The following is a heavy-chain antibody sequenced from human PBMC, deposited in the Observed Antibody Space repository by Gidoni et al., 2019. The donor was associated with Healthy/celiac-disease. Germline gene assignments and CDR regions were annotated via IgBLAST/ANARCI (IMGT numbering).Heavy chain of an antibody. J-gene: IGHJ4*02. Sequence: QLQLQESGPGLVKPSETLSLTCTVSDGSISSISYYWGWIRQPPGKGLEWIGSIYYSGSTYSNPSLKSRVTISVDTSKNQFSLKLSSVTAADTAVYYCARQTVDSSGYYYDYWGQGTLVTVSS. D-gene: IGHD3-22*01. CDR1: DGSISSISYY. CDR2: IYYSGST. CDR3: ARQTVDSSGYYYDY. V-gene: IGHV4-39*01.